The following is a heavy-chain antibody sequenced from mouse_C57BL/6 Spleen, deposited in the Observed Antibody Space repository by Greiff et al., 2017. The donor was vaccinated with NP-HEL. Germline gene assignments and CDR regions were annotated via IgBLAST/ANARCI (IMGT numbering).Heavy chain of an antibody. D-gene: IGHD2-4*01. J-gene: IGHJ1*03. CDR3: ARRSSTMITDWYFDV. V-gene: IGHV5-6*02. Sequence: EVMLVESGGDLVKPGGSLKLSCAASGFTFSSYGMSWVRQTPDKRLEWVATISSGGSYTYYPDSVKGRFTISRDNAKNTLYLQMSSLKSEDTAMYYCARRSSTMITDWYFDVWGTGTTVTVSS. CDR2: ISSGGSYT. CDR1: GFTFSSYG.